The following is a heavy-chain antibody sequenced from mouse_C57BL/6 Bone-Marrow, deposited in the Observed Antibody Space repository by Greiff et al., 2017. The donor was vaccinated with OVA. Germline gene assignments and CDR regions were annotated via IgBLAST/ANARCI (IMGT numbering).Heavy chain of an antibody. CDR2: INPSNGGT. D-gene: IGHD2-1*01. V-gene: IGHV1-53*01. J-gene: IGHJ3*01. Sequence: QVQLQQPGTELVKPGASVKLSCKASGYTFTSYWMHWVKQRPGQGLEWIGNINPSNGGTNYNAKFKSKATLTVDKTSSTAYMQSSSLTSEDAAVYYCARWMDGNYWFAYWGQGTLVTVSA. CDR3: ARWMDGNYWFAY. CDR1: GYTFTSYW.